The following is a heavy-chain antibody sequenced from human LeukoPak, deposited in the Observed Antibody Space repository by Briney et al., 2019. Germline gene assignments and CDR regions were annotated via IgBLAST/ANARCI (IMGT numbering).Heavy chain of an antibody. D-gene: IGHD3-10*01. CDR1: GFTFTSYD. J-gene: IGHJ4*02. CDR3: ARDLGATYGSVGDFDY. V-gene: IGHV1-8*01. CDR2: MNPNSGNT. Sequence: ASVKVSCRASGFTFTSYDVNWVRQATGQGLEWMGWMNPNSGNTRYAQKVQGRITMTSDTSISTAYMELSSLRSDDTAVYYCARDLGATYGSVGDFDYWGQGTLVTVSS.